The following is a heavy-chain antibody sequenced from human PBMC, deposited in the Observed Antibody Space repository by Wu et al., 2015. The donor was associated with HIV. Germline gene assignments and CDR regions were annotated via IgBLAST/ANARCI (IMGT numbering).Heavy chain of an antibody. CDR3: TRDSASSGYDVADY. CDR2: IIPSFATA. Sequence: QVQLVQSGAEVKKPGASVKVSCKASGYTFTSYDINWVRQATGQGLEWMGGIIPSFATAHYAQTFQGRVTITTDESTSTAYMEVSSLRSEDTAVYYCTRDSASSGYDVADYWGQGTLVTVSS. J-gene: IGHJ4*02. D-gene: IGHD5-12*01. CDR1: GYTFTSYD. V-gene: IGHV1-69*01.